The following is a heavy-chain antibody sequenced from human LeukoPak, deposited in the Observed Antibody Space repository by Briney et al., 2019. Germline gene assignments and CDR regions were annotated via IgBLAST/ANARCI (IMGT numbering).Heavy chain of an antibody. D-gene: IGHD3-22*01. J-gene: IGHJ4*02. CDR3: ANPLSGYYFGY. Sequence: GGSLRLSCAASGFTFSSYAMSWVRQAPGKGLEWVSAISGSGGSTYYADSVKGRFTIYRDNSKNTLYLQMNSTGVEDTTIYYCANPLSGYYFGYWGQGTLVTVSS. V-gene: IGHV3-23*01. CDR2: ISGSGGST. CDR1: GFTFSSYA.